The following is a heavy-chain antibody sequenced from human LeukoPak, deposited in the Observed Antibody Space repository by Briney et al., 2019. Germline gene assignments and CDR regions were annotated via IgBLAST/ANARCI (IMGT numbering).Heavy chain of an antibody. V-gene: IGHV4-59*01. CDR2: IYYSGTT. J-gene: IGHJ4*02. CDR3: ARVRGSAGGFDY. CDR1: GGSISADD. D-gene: IGHD3-10*01. Sequence: SETLSLTCAVSGGSISADDWSWIRQPPGKGLEWIAYIYYSGTTNYSPSLKSRVTISVDTSKNQFTLNLSSVTAADTAVYFCARVRGSAGGFDYWGQEILVTVSS.